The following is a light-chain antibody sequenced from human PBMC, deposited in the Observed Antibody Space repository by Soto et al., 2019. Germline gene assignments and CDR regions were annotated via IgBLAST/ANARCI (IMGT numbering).Light chain of an antibody. Sequence: EIVLTQSPGILSLSPGERATLSCRASQSVSSSYLAWYQQKPGQAPRLLIYGASRRPTGIPDRFSGSGSGTDFTLTISRLEPEDFAVYYCQQYCSSPRTFGQGTKVEI. CDR3: QQYCSSPRT. V-gene: IGKV3-20*01. J-gene: IGKJ2*01. CDR1: QSVSSSY. CDR2: GAS.